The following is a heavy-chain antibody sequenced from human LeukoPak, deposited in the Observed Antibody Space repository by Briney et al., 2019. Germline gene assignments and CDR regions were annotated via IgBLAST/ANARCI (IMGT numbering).Heavy chain of an antibody. V-gene: IGHV3-74*01. J-gene: IGHJ4*02. CDR3: ATPPGGNPAY. D-gene: IGHD1-14*01. Sequence: GGSLRLSCAASGLTFSSHWMHWVRQAPGKGLVWVSRITNDGSSATYADSVKGRFTISRDNAKNMLYLQVNSLRAEDTAVYYCATPPGGNPAYWGQGTLVTVSS. CDR2: ITNDGSSA. CDR1: GLTFSSHW.